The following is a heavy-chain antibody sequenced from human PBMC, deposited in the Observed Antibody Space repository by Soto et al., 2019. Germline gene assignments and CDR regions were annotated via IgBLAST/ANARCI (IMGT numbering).Heavy chain of an antibody. Sequence: SETLSRTCVVYGKSFSGYSWNWIRQSPGKGLEWIGDIDDSGTARYSPSLKTRVTISIDTSKREISLSLTSVTAADTAVYYCARQPVADYWGQGTLVTVSS. V-gene: IGHV4-34*01. CDR3: ARQPVADY. CDR2: IDDSGTA. D-gene: IGHD6-19*01. J-gene: IGHJ4*02. CDR1: GKSFSGYS.